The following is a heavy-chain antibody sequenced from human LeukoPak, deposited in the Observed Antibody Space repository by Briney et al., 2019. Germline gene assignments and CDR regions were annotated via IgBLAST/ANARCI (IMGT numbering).Heavy chain of an antibody. J-gene: IGHJ4*02. CDR1: GFTFSSYS. Sequence: GGSLRLSCAASGFTFSSYSMNGVRQSPGKGLGWVSYISSSSRTIYYADSVKGRFTTSRDNAKHSLYLQMNSLRAEDTAVYSCARAIGGRLAAAGPFDYWGQGTLVTVSS. D-gene: IGHD6-13*01. CDR3: ARAIGGRLAAAGPFDY. CDR2: ISSSSRTI. V-gene: IGHV3-48*01.